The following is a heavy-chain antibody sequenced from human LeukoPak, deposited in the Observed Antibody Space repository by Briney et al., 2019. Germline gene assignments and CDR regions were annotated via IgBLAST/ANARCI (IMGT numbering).Heavy chain of an antibody. J-gene: IGHJ4*02. V-gene: IGHV3-30*18. Sequence: GGSLRLSCAASGFTFSSYGMHWVRQAPGKGLEWVAVISYDGSNKYYADSVKGRFTISRDNSKNTLYLQMNSLRAEDTAVYYCAKESNYGSGSYSDYWGRGTLVTVSS. CDR2: ISYDGSNK. CDR1: GFTFSSYG. D-gene: IGHD3-10*01. CDR3: AKESNYGSGSYSDY.